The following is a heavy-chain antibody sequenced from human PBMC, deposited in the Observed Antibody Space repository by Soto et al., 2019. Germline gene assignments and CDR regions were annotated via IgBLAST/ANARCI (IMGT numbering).Heavy chain of an antibody. Sequence: QVQLVQSGAEVKKPGASVKVSCKVSGNIFTSQYMHWVRQAPGQGLEWMAMINPSGGRTSYAQMYQGRVTMTRDTSTSTVHKELSSLTSEDTAVYYCFRDVGDWGQGTLVTVSS. CDR2: INPSGGRT. D-gene: IGHD3-3*01. J-gene: IGHJ4*02. CDR1: GNIFTSQY. V-gene: IGHV1-46*03. CDR3: FRDVGD.